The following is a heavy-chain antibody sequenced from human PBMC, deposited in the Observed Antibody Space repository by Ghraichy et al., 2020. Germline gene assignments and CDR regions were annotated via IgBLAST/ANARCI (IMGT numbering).Heavy chain of an antibody. J-gene: IGHJ4*02. V-gene: IGHV1-2*02. CDR2: INPNSGGT. CDR3: ARLLLWPAGPFDY. Sequence: ASVKVSCKASGYTFTGYYMHWVRQAPGQGLEWMGWINPNSGGTNYAQKFQGRVTMTRDTSISTAYMELSRLRSDDTAVYYCARLLLWPAGPFDYWGQGTLVTVSS. D-gene: IGHD3-10*01. CDR1: GYTFTGYY.